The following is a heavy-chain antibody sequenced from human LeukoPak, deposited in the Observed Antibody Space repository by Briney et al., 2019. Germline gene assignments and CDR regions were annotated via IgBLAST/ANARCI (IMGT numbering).Heavy chain of an antibody. CDR1: GFTFSSYS. J-gene: IGHJ3*02. D-gene: IGHD5-18*01. CDR2: ISSSSSYI. Sequence: PRGSLRLSCAASGFTFSSYSMNWVRQAPGKGLEWVSSISSSSSYISYVDSVKGRFTISRDNAKNTLYLQMNSLRAQDTAVYYCAKKLWSYGPHDAFDIWGQGTMVTVSS. V-gene: IGHV3-21*04. CDR3: AKKLWSYGPHDAFDI.